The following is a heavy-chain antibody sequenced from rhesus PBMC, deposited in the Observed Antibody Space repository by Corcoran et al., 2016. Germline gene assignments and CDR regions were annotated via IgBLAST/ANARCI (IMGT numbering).Heavy chain of an antibody. J-gene: IGHJ4*01. CDR1: GGSISSNY. Sequence: QLQLQESGPGLVKPSETLSLTCAVSGGSISSNYWSWIRQPPGKGLEWIGRISGSGGSTDYNPSLKSRFTISPDTSKNRLSLKLGSMTAADTAVYYCARDPPYSNYFDYWGQGVLVTVSS. V-gene: IGHV4-173*01. CDR2: ISGSGGST. D-gene: IGHD4-23*01. CDR3: ARDPPYSNYFDY.